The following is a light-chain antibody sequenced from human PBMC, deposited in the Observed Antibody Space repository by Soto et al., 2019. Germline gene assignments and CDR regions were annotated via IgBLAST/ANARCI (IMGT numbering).Light chain of an antibody. CDR2: AAS. Sequence: DIQMTQSPSTRSASVGDRVTITCRAGQSISTWLAWYQQKPGQAPKLLIFAASNLESGVPSRFSGSGSGTEFTLTISGLQPDDFATYYCQQYNTYSWTFGQGTKV. CDR1: QSISTW. V-gene: IGKV1-5*01. CDR3: QQYNTYSWT. J-gene: IGKJ1*01.